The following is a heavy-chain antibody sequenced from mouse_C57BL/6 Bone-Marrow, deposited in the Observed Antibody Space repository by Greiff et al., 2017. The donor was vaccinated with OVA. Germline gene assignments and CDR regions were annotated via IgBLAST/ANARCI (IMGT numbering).Heavy chain of an antibody. CDR3: TTRLSGYFDV. CDR2: IDPENGDT. J-gene: IGHJ1*03. D-gene: IGHD1-1*02. V-gene: IGHV14-4*01. CDR1: GFNIKDDY. Sequence: EVQGVESGAELVRPGASVKLSCTASGFNIKDDYMHWVKQRPEQGLEWIGWIDPENGDTEYASKFQGKATITADTSSNTAYLQLSSLTSEDTAVYYCTTRLSGYFDVWGTGTTVTVSS.